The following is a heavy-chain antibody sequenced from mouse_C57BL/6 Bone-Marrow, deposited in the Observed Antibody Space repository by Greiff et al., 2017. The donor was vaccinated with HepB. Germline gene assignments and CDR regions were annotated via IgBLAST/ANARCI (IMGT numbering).Heavy chain of an antibody. CDR2: IYPGNSDT. Sequence: EVQLQQSGTVLARPGASVKMSCKTSGYTFTSYWMHWVKQRPGQGLEWIGAIYPGNSDTSYNQKFKGKAKLTAVTSASTAYMELSSLTNEDSAVYYCTRSVYDGYQAWFAYWGQGTLVTVSA. J-gene: IGHJ3*01. V-gene: IGHV1-5*01. D-gene: IGHD2-3*01. CDR1: GYTFTSYW. CDR3: TRSVYDGYQAWFAY.